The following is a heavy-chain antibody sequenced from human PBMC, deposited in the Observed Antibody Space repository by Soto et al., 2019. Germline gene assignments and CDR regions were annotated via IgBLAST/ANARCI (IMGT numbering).Heavy chain of an antibody. D-gene: IGHD2-15*01. J-gene: IGHJ4*02. Sequence: LSLTCTVSGGSISSGDYYWSWIRQPPGKGLEWIGYIYYSGSTYYNPSLESRVTISVDTSKNQFSLKLSSVTAADTAVYYCAGEVVVAASFDYWGQGTLVTVSS. V-gene: IGHV4-30-4*01. CDR3: AGEVVVAASFDY. CDR1: GGSISSGDYY. CDR2: IYYSGST.